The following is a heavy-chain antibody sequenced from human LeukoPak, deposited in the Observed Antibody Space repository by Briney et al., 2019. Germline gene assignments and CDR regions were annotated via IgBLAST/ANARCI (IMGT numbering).Heavy chain of an antibody. V-gene: IGHV4-38-2*01. CDR3: ARVVKQWLVGSYFDL. J-gene: IGHJ2*01. CDR1: GYSIRSGYY. D-gene: IGHD6-19*01. Sequence: PSETLSLTCAVSGYSIRSGYYWGWIRQPPGKGLEWIGSIYHSGSTYYNPSLKSRVTISVDTSKNQFSLKLSSVTAADTAVYYCARVVKQWLVGSYFDLWGRGTLVTVSS. CDR2: IYHSGST.